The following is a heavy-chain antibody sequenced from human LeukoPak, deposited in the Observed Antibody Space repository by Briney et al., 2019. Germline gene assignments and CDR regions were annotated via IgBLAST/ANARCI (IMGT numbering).Heavy chain of an antibody. CDR1: GVTFSRSA. V-gene: IGHV1-58*02. Sequence: ASVKVSCKASGVTFSRSAMQWVRQARGQRLEWIGWIVVGRGNTHYAQKFQERVTITRDLSTSTTYMELSSLRSEDTALYYCAKGLLRYYYYGMDVWGQGTTVTVSS. D-gene: IGHD2-21*01. CDR3: AKGLLRYYYYGMDV. J-gene: IGHJ6*02. CDR2: IVVGRGNT.